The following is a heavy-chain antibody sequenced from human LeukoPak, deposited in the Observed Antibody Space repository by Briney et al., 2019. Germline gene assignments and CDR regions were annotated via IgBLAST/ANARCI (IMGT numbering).Heavy chain of an antibody. Sequence: ASVKVSCKASGYTFTSYAMHWVRQAPGQRLEWMGWINAGNGNTKYSQEFQGRVTITRDTSASTAYMELSSLRSEDMAVYYCARGDSGYDYGSFDYWGQGTLVTVSS. V-gene: IGHV1-3*03. J-gene: IGHJ4*02. CDR2: INAGNGNT. CDR1: GYTFTSYA. D-gene: IGHD5-12*01. CDR3: ARGDSGYDYGSFDY.